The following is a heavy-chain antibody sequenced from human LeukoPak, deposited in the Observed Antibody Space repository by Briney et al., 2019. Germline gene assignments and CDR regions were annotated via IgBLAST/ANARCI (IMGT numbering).Heavy chain of an antibody. D-gene: IGHD3-16*02. J-gene: IGHJ4*02. CDR2: ISSSSSTI. Sequence: GSLRLSCAASGFTFSSYSTNWVRQAPGKGLEWVSYISSSSSTIYYADSVKGRFTISRDNAKNSLYLQMNSLRAEDTAVYYCARDFNTAYDYVWGSYRPFDYWGQGTLVTVSS. V-gene: IGHV3-48*01. CDR1: GFTFSSYS. CDR3: ARDFNTAYDYVWGSYRPFDY.